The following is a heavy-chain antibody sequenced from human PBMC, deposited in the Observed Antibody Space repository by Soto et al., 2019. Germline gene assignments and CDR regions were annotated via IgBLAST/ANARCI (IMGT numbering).Heavy chain of an antibody. J-gene: IGHJ5*02. Sequence: QLQLQESGSGLVKPSQTLSLTCAVSGGSISSGGYSWSWIRQPPGKGLEWIGYIYHSGSTYYNPSLKSRVSISAARATNQVTLKLSSVTAADMAVYYCARVPGPWGQGTLVTVSS. V-gene: IGHV4-30-2*01. CDR2: IYHSGST. CDR1: GGSISSGGYS. CDR3: ARVPGP.